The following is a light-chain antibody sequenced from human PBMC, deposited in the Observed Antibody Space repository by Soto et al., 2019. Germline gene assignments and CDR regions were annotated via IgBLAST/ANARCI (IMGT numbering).Light chain of an antibody. J-gene: IGKJ1*01. V-gene: IGKV3-20*01. CDR3: QQYGSSGT. Sequence: EIVFTQSPGTLSLSPGERATLSCRASQSVSNNYLAWYQQKPGEAPRLLIYGASNRATGIPDRLSGSGSGTDFTLTIRRLEPEDFAVYYCQQYGSSGTFGQGTKVDIK. CDR1: QSVSNNY. CDR2: GAS.